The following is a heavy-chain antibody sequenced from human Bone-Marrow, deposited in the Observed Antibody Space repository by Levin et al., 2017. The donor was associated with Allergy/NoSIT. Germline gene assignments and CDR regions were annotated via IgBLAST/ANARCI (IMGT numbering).Heavy chain of an antibody. CDR2: ITSTSKYI. Sequence: KPGGSLRLSCATSDFPFSTYGMAWVRQAPGKGLEWVASITSTSKYIHYADSAKGRFTISRDNANNSLSLQMNRLRREATAVYYCARGGGAAGRGGMDGWGQGTKVTVSS. V-gene: IGHV3-21*01. D-gene: IGHD2-15*01. CDR3: ARGGGAAGRGGMDG. J-gene: IGHJ6*02. CDR1: DFPFSTYG.